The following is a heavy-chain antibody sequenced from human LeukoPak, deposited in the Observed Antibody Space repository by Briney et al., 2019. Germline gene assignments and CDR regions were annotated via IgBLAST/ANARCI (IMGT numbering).Heavy chain of an antibody. V-gene: IGHV3-33*01. Sequence: PGGSLRLSCAASGFTFDIYGMHWVRQAPGKGLEWVAVIWYDGSNKYYADSVKGRFTISRDNSKSTLYLQMNSLRAEDTAVYYCARDRSCSTTSCYGGFDYWGQGTLVTASS. CDR2: IWYDGSNK. CDR1: GFTFDIYG. D-gene: IGHD2-2*01. J-gene: IGHJ4*02. CDR3: ARDRSCSTTSCYGGFDY.